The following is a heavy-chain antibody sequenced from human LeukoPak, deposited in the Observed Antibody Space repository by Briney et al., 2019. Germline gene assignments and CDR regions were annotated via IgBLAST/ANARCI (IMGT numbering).Heavy chain of an antibody. CDR2: VYSGGST. D-gene: IGHD2-8*01. CDR3: ARDPPAVLIDTYG. V-gene: IGHV3-66*01. Sequence: GGSLRLSCTASGFIVTNNYINWVRQAPGKGLEWVSLVYSGGSTYYADSVKGRFTISRDNSKNMVYLQMNSLRAEDTVMYYCARDPPAVLIDTYGWGQGTLVTVSS. J-gene: IGHJ4*02. CDR1: GFIVTNNY.